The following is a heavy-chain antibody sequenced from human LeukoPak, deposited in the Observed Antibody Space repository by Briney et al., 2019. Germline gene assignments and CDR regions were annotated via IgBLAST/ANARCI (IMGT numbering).Heavy chain of an antibody. V-gene: IGHV3-23*01. CDR1: GFTFSSYA. D-gene: IGHD6-13*01. Sequence: GGSLRLSCAASGFTFSSYAMSWVRQAPGKGLEWVSAISCSGGSTYYADSVKGRFTISRDNSKNTLYLQMNSLRAEDTAVYYCAKLHKRAYSSSWYPDAFDIWGQGTMVTVSS. J-gene: IGHJ3*02. CDR2: ISCSGGST. CDR3: AKLHKRAYSSSWYPDAFDI.